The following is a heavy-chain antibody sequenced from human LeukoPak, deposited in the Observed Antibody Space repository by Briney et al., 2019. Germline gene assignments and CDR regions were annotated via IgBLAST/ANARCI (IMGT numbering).Heavy chain of an antibody. D-gene: IGHD3-10*01. V-gene: IGHV3-21*01. CDR3: ARDSVAGEVDYYYGMDV. J-gene: IGHJ6*02. CDR2: ISSSISYI. CDR1: GFTFSSYS. Sequence: PGGSLRLSCAASGFTFSSYSINWVRQAPGKGLEWVSSISSSISYIYYADSVKGRFTISRDNAKNSLYLQMNSLRAEDTAVYYCARDSVAGEVDYYYGMDVWGQGTTVTVSS.